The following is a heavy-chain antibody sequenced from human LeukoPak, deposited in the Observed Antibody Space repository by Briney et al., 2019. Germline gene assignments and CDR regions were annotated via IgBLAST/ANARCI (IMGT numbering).Heavy chain of an antibody. V-gene: IGHV3-30*03. CDR2: ISYDGSNK. Sequence: GGSLRLSCAASGFTFSSYGMHWVRQAPGKGLEWVAVISYDGSNKYYADSVKGRFTISRDNSKNTLYLQMNSLRAEDTAVYYCARSQIKNYYGSGSVDYWGQGTLVTVSS. D-gene: IGHD3-10*01. CDR3: ARSQIKNYYGSGSVDY. J-gene: IGHJ4*02. CDR1: GFTFSSYG.